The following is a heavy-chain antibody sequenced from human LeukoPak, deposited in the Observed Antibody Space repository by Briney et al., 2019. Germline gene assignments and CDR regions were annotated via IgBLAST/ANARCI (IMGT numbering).Heavy chain of an antibody. D-gene: IGHD3-3*01. V-gene: IGHV1-2*02. CDR1: GYIFTDYY. Sequence: ASVKVSCKASGYIFTDYYLHWVRQAPGQGLEWMGWIHPTSGVTDYVQKFQGRVTMTRDTSINTAYMELSRLRSDDTAVYYCARDWRHKAFDIWGQGTMVTVSS. CDR3: ARDWRHKAFDI. J-gene: IGHJ3*02. CDR2: IHPTSGVT.